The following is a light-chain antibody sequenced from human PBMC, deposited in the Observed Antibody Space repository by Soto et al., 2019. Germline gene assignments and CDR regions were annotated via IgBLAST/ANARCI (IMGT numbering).Light chain of an antibody. CDR1: QSVSSN. J-gene: IGKJ1*01. CDR2: GAS. CDR3: QQYNNWPPT. Sequence: EIVMTQSPATLSVSPGERATLSCRASQSVSSNLAWYQQKPGQAPRLLIYGASTRDTGIPARFSGSGSGTEFTLTISSLQSEDFAVYYCQQYNNWPPTFGQGTKVDIK. V-gene: IGKV3-15*01.